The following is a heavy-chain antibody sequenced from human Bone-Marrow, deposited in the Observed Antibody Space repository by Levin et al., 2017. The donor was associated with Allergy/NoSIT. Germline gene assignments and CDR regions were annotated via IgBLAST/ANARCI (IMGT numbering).Heavy chain of an antibody. CDR2: IDSRVSPI. CDR1: GLTFSVYE. J-gene: IGHJ4*02. Sequence: GESLKISCVVSGLTFSVYEFNWVRQAPGKGLEWISYIDSRVSPIQYADSVKGRFTISRDNAKSSVYLQMNSLRAEDTAVYYCARGWSGDGVHFDQWGQGTLVTVSS. V-gene: IGHV3-48*03. CDR3: ARGWSGDGVHFDQ. D-gene: IGHD2-8*01.